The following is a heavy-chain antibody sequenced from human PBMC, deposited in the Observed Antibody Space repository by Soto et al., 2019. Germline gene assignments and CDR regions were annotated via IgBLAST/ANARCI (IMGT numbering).Heavy chain of an antibody. CDR3: ATGRSEVVPGAMDT. Sequence: SETLSLTCTVSGGSISSYYWSWIRQPAGKGLEWIGRIYTSGSTNYNPSLKSRVTMSVDTSKNQFSLKLSSVTAADTAVYYCATGRSEVVPGAMDTWGQGTLVTVSS. V-gene: IGHV4-4*07. J-gene: IGHJ5*02. CDR1: GGSISSYY. CDR2: IYTSGST. D-gene: IGHD2-2*01.